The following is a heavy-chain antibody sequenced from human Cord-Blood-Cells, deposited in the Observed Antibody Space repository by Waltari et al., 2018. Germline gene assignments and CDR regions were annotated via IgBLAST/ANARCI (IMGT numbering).Heavy chain of an antibody. CDR2: IYYSGST. D-gene: IGHD6-13*01. CDR1: GGSIRSSSYS. Sequence: QLQLQESGPGLVKPSETLSLTCPVSGGSIRSSSYSWGWIRTPPGKGLEWIGSIYYSGSTYYNPSLKSRVTISVDTSKNQFSLKLSSVTAADTAVYYCARLGDSSSWPVPFDYWGQGTLVTVSS. CDR3: ARLGDSSSWPVPFDY. J-gene: IGHJ4*02. V-gene: IGHV4-39*01.